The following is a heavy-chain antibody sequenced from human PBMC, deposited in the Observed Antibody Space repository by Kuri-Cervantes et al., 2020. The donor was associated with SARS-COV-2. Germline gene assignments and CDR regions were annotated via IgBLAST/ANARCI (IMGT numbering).Heavy chain of an antibody. CDR3: TKDDFWSGYSDY. CDR2: IRSKAYGGTT. V-gene: IGHV3-49*04. J-gene: IGHJ4*02. D-gene: IGHD3-3*01. CDR1: GFTFGDYA. Sequence: GGSLRLSCTASGFTFGDYAMSWVRQAPGKGLEWVGFIRSKAYGGTTEYAASVKGRFTISRDDSKSIAYLQMNSLKTEDTAVYYCTKDDFWSGYSDYWGQGTLVTVSS.